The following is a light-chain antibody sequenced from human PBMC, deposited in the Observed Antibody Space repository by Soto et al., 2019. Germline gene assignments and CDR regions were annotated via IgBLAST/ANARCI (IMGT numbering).Light chain of an antibody. CDR1: QGISNN. CDR3: QQYYNYPLT. CDR2: AAS. J-gene: IGKJ4*01. Sequence: AIRMTQSPSSFSASTGDRVTITCRASQGISNNLGWYQQKPGKAPKLLIYAASTLQTGVPSRFSGSGSGTDFTLTISCLQSEDFATYYCQQYYNYPLTFGGGTKVEIK. V-gene: IGKV1-8*01.